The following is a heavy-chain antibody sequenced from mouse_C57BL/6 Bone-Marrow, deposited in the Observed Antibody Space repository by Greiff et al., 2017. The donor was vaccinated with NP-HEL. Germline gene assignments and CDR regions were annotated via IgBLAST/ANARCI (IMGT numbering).Heavy chain of an antibody. CDR2: ISSGSSTI. CDR3: ARPGSYVFAY. J-gene: IGHJ3*01. CDR1: GFTFSDYG. V-gene: IGHV5-17*01. D-gene: IGHD1-1*02. Sequence: EVKVEESGGGLVKPGGSLKLSCAASGFTFSDYGMHWVRQAPEKGLEWVAYISSGSSTIYYADTVKGRFTISRDNAKNTLFLQMTSLRSEDTAMYYCARPGSYVFAYWGQGTLVTVTA.